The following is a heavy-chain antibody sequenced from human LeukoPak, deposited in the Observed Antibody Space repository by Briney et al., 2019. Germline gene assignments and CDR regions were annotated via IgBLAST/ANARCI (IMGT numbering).Heavy chain of an antibody. Sequence: LETLSLTCTVSGASLSNDYWSWVRQAPGKGLEWIGYIYHNGRTNYSPSLKSRITMSIDTSQNQFSLKLTSVTAADTAVYYCARASEGIGYFDTWGRVSLVTVSS. V-gene: IGHV4-59*01. CDR1: GASLSNDY. CDR2: IYHNGRT. CDR3: ARASEGIGYFDT. D-gene: IGHD3-3*01. J-gene: IGHJ4*02.